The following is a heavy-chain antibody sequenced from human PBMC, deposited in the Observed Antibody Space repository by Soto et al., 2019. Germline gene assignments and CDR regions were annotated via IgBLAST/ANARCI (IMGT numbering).Heavy chain of an antibody. J-gene: IGHJ4*02. D-gene: IGHD3-10*01. Sequence: EVQLLESGGGLVQPGGSLRLSCAASGFTFSNYAMSWVRQAPGKGLEWVSAISTSGGSTYYADSVKGRFTISRDNSKNTVYLQMNSLRAEDTAVYHCANYYGSWSYYPFDSWGQGTLVTVSS. CDR1: GFTFSNYA. CDR2: ISTSGGST. CDR3: ANYYGSWSYYPFDS. V-gene: IGHV3-23*01.